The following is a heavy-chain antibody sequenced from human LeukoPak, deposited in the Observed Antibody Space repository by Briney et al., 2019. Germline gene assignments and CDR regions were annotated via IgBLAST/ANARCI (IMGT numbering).Heavy chain of an antibody. CDR1: GGSFSGYY. V-gene: IGHV4-34*01. CDR3: ARGAHYYDGSGYLT. CDR2: INHSGST. Sequence: PSETLSLTCAVYGGSFSGYYWSWIRQPPGKGLEWIGEINHSGSTNYNPSLKSRVTISVDTSKNQFSLKLSSVTAADTAVYYCARGAHYYDGSGYLTWGQGTLVTVSS. J-gene: IGHJ4*02. D-gene: IGHD3-22*01.